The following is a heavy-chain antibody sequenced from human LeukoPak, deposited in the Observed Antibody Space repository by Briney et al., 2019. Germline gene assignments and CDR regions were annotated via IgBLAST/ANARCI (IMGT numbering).Heavy chain of an antibody. V-gene: IGHV4-30-4*01. CDR3: ARFRRGIYYFDR. CDR2: ILYRGTA. CDR1: GDSISSDDYY. Sequence: PSETLSLTCSVSGDSISSDDYYWSWIRQPPGKGLEWIGYILYRGTAYYHPSLKSRVIISVDTSRNEFSLELTSVTAADTAVYSCARFRRGIYYFDRWGQGTLVTVSS. J-gene: IGHJ4*02. D-gene: IGHD2-8*02.